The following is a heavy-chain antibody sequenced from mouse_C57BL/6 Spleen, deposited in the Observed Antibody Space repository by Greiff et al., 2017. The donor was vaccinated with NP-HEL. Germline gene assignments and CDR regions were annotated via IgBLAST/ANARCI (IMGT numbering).Heavy chain of an antibody. CDR3: ARDQSNYVFDY. CDR1: GFTFSSYA. CDR2: ISAGGSFT. J-gene: IGHJ2*01. Sequence: EVKLLESGGGLVKPGGSLKLSCAASGFTFSSYAMSWVRQTPEKRLEWVATISAGGSFTYYHDNVKGRSTLTIANASNNLYLQMSHLKSEDTAMYYCARDQSNYVFDYWGQGTTLTVSS. V-gene: IGHV5-4*01. D-gene: IGHD2-5*01.